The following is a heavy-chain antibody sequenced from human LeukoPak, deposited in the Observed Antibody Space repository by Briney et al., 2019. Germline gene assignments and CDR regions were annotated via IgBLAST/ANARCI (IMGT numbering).Heavy chain of an antibody. D-gene: IGHD5-12*01. CDR1: GGTFSSYA. Sequence: ASVTVSCKASGGTFSSYAISWVRQAPGQGLEWMGRIIPILGIANYAQKFQGRVTITADKSTSTAYMELSSLRSEDTAVYYCAREHVDIVATTNYYYGMDVWGQGTTVTVSS. CDR3: AREHVDIVATTNYYYGMDV. CDR2: IIPILGIA. J-gene: IGHJ6*02. V-gene: IGHV1-69*04.